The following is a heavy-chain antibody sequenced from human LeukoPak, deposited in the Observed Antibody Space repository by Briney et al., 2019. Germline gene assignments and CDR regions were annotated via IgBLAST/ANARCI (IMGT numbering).Heavy chain of an antibody. Sequence: SETLSLTCTVSGGSISSGGYYWSWIRQPPGKGLEWIGYIYHSGSTYYNPSLKSRVTISVDRSKNQFSLKLSSVTAADTAVYYCARTVGIAAAGTKGGFDYWGQGTLVTVSS. CDR2: IYHSGST. CDR3: ARTVGIAAAGTKGGFDY. J-gene: IGHJ4*02. D-gene: IGHD6-13*01. CDR1: GGSISSGGYY. V-gene: IGHV4-30-2*01.